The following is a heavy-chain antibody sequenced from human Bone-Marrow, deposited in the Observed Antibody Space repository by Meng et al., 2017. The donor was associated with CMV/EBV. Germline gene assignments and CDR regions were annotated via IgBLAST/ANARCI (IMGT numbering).Heavy chain of an antibody. CDR2: ISSSSSYI. D-gene: IGHD5-12*01. CDR1: GFTFSNYN. V-gene: IGHV3-21*06. J-gene: IGHJ6*02. Sequence: GESLKISCAASGFTFSNYNMNWVRQAPGKGLEWVSSISSSSSYIYYADSVKGRFTISRDNAKNSLFLQMNSLRAEDTAVYYCAREVAPTTGYGMDVWGQGTTVTVSS. CDR3: AREVAPTTGYGMDV.